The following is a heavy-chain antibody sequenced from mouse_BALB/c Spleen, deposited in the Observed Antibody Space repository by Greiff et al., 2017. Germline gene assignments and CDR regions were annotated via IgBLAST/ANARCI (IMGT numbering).Heavy chain of an antibody. Sequence: EVKLVESGGGLVKPGGSLKLSCAASGFTFSSYTMSWVRQTPEKRLEWVATISSGGSYTYYPDSVKGRFTISRDNAKNTLYLQMSSLKSEDTAMFYCTRDGYDRFDYWGQGTTLTVSA. CDR2: ISSGGSYT. CDR1: GFTFSSYT. CDR3: TRDGYDRFDY. V-gene: IGHV5-6-4*01. J-gene: IGHJ2*01. D-gene: IGHD2-2*01.